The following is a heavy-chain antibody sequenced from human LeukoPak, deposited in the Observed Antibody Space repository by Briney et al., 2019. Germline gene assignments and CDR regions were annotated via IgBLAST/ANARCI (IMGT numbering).Heavy chain of an antibody. CDR1: GFTFSSYS. CDR3: AGRVGATWVDY. Sequence: GGSLRLSCAASGFTFSSYSMNWVRQAPGKGLEWVSHISSTSTTIYYADSVKGRFTISRDNAKNSLYLQMNSLRAEDTAVYYCAGRVGATWVDYWGQGTLVTVSS. V-gene: IGHV3-48*04. J-gene: IGHJ4*02. CDR2: ISSTSTTI. D-gene: IGHD1-26*01.